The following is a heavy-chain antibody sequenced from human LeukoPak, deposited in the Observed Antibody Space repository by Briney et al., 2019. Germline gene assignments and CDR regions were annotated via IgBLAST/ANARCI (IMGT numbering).Heavy chain of an antibody. CDR3: ARHGRYYDILTGYYYWFGP. J-gene: IGHJ5*02. CDR2: IYYSGST. CDR1: GGSISSSSYY. Sequence: SETLSLTCTVCGGSISSSSYYWGWIRQPPGKGLEWIGSIYYSGSTSYNPSLKSRVTISVDASKNHFSLKLSSVTAADTAVYYCARHGRYYDILTGYYYWFGPWGQGTLVTVSS. D-gene: IGHD3-9*01. V-gene: IGHV4-39*01.